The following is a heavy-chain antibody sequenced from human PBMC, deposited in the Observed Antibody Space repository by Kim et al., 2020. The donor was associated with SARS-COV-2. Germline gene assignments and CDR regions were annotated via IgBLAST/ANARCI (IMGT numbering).Heavy chain of an antibody. CDR3: ARDNCSSTSCVDY. J-gene: IGHJ4*02. Sequence: YADSVKGRFTISRDNSKNTLYLQMNSLRAEDTAVYYCARDNCSSTSCVDYWGQGTLVTVSS. V-gene: IGHV3-33*01. D-gene: IGHD2-2*01.